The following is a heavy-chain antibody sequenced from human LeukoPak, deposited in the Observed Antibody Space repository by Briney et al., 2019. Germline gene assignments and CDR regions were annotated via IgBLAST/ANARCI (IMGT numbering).Heavy chain of an antibody. Sequence: ASVKVSCKASGYTFTSYGISWVRQAPGRGLEWMGWISAYNGNTNYAQKLQGRVTMTTDTSTSTAYMELRSLRSDDTAVYYCARHIVVVTAPYYFDYWGQGTLVTVSS. CDR2: ISAYNGNT. D-gene: IGHD2-21*02. CDR3: ARHIVVVTAPYYFDY. J-gene: IGHJ4*02. V-gene: IGHV1-18*01. CDR1: GYTFTSYG.